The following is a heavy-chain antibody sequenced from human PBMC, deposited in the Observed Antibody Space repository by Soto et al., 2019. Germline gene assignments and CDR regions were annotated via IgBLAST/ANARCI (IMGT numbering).Heavy chain of an antibody. V-gene: IGHV4-39*01. D-gene: IGHD3-3*01. CDR1: GGSISSSSYY. J-gene: IGHJ5*02. CDR3: ARHVTIFGVVIMTKWFDP. Sequence: PSENLSLTCTVSGGSISSSSYYWGWIRQPPGKGLEWIGSIYYSGSTYYNPSLKSRVTISVDTSKNQFSLKLSSVTAADTAVYYCARHVTIFGVVIMTKWFDPWGQGTLVTVSS. CDR2: IYYSGST.